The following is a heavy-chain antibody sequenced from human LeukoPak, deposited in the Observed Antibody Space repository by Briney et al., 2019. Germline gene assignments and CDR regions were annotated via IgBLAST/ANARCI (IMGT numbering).Heavy chain of an antibody. V-gene: IGHV4-34*01. J-gene: IGHJ5*02. CDR3: ARGTGIAAAGRA. CDR1: GGSFSGYY. CDR2: INHSGST. D-gene: IGHD6-13*01. Sequence: PSETLSFTCAVYGGSFSGYYWSWIRQPPGKGLEWIGEINHSGSTNYNPSLKSRVTISVDTSKNQFSLKLSSVTAADTAVYYCARGTGIAAAGRAWGQGTLVTVSS.